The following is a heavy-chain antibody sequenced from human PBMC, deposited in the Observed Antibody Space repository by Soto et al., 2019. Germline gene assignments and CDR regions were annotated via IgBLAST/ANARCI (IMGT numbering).Heavy chain of an antibody. CDR1: GFAFSRND. J-gene: IGHJ4*02. CDR2: INYSGVST. CDR3: VTDPNWEWGF. Sequence: PGGSLRLSCAASGFAFSRNDMNWVRQRPWKGLEWVSNINYSGVSTYYSDAVKGRFTISRDNSKNILYLEMNSLKVDDTAVYYCVTDPNWEWGFWGQGALVTVSS. V-gene: IGHV3-23*01. D-gene: IGHD1-1*01.